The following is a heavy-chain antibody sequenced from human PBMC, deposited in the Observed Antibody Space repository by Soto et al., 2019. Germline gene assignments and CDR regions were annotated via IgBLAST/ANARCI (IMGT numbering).Heavy chain of an antibody. CDR1: RFTFSFYW. Sequence: LLRSCAASRFTFSFYWMSLVRQAEGKGLEWVAKINQDGGGKYYVDSVKGRFTISRDDSKNSLYLQMNSLGAEDTAGYYWARVRRRDWEMLQMVTYYYYDMDVWGQGTTVTVSS. J-gene: IGHJ6*02. CDR2: INQDGGGK. V-gene: IGHV3-7*04. CDR3: ARVRRRDWEMLQMVTYYYYDMDV. D-gene: IGHD1-26*01.